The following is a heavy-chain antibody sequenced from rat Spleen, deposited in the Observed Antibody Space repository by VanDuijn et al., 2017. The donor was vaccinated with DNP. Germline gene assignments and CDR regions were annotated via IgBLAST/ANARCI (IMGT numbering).Heavy chain of an antibody. J-gene: IGHJ2*01. CDR1: GFTFSDYD. D-gene: IGHD1-6*01. CDR3: ATRGYYVLAYYFHY. CDR2: IIYDGNRT. V-gene: IGHV5S10*01. Sequence: EVQLVESGGGLIQPGRSLNLSCVASGFTFSDYDMAWVRQAPKKGLEWVATIIYDGNRTYYRDSVKGRFTISRDNAKSTLYLQMDSLRSEDTATYYCATRGYYVLAYYFHYWGQGVMVTVSS.